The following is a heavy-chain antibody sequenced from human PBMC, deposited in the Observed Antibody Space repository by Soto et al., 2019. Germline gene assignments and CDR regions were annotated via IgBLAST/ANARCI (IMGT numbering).Heavy chain of an antibody. V-gene: IGHV3-15*01. Sequence: GGSLRLSCAASGFTFSSYGMSWVRQAPGKGLEWVGRIKRKTDGGTTDYAAPVKGRFTISRDDSKNTLYLQINSLKTEDTAVYYCTTVGDGYNYYTFNYWGQGTLVTVSS. J-gene: IGHJ4*02. D-gene: IGHD5-12*01. CDR1: GFTFSSYG. CDR3: TTVGDGYNYYTFNY. CDR2: IKRKTDGGTT.